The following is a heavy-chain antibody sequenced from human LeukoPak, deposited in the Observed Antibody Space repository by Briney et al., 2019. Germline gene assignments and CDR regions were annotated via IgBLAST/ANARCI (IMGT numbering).Heavy chain of an antibody. CDR1: GFTFSSYA. CDR3: AMIVGAHSP. D-gene: IGHD1-26*01. J-gene: IGHJ5*02. V-gene: IGHV3-30-3*01. Sequence: GGSLRLSCAASGFTFSSYAMHWVRQAPGKGLEWVAVISYDGSNKYYADSVKGRFTISRDNSKNTLYLQMNSLRAEDTAVYYCAMIVGAHSPWGQGTLVTVSS. CDR2: ISYDGSNK.